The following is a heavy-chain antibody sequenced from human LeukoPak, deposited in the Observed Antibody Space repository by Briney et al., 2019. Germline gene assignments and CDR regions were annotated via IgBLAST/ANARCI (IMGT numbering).Heavy chain of an antibody. CDR1: GYTFTSYC. V-gene: IGHV1-18*04. CDR3: ARDRVAVAGFDY. CDR2: ISAYNGNT. J-gene: IGHJ4*02. D-gene: IGHD6-19*01. Sequence: ASVKLSCTASGYTFTSYCISWVRQAPGQGLEWMGWISAYNGNTNYAQKLQGRVTMTTDTCTSTAYMELRSLRSDDTAVYYCARDRVAVAGFDYWGQGTLVTVSS.